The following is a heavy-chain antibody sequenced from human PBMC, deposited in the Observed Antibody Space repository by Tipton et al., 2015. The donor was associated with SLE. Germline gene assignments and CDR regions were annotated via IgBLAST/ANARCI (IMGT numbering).Heavy chain of an antibody. CDR3: ARGRGSSSSGHY. J-gene: IGHJ4*02. D-gene: IGHD6-6*01. CDR2: IYRTGTT. CDR1: DDSVSSAYY. Sequence: GLVKPSETLSLTCIVSDDSVSSAYYWAWIRQPPGKGLQWIACIYRTGTTYVNPSLKSRVSMSMDTSNNRFSLTMTSLTVADTAVYYCARGRGSSSSGHYWGQGTLVTVSS. V-gene: IGHV4-38-2*02.